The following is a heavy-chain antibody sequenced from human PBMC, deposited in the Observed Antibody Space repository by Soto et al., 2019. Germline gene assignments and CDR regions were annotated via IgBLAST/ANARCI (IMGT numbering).Heavy chain of an antibody. D-gene: IGHD3-10*01. V-gene: IGHV4-61*01. Sequence: QVQLQESGPGRVKPSETLSLTCSVSGGSVRTGSYHWSWIRQPPGKGLEWIGFIPNNGSPDYNPSLKSRVVVSLDRSKNQFSLKVNSVTAADTAVYFCARIGRGGDSWGQGTLVTVSS. CDR2: IPNNGSP. CDR3: ARIGRGGDS. CDR1: GGSVRTGSYH. J-gene: IGHJ4*02.